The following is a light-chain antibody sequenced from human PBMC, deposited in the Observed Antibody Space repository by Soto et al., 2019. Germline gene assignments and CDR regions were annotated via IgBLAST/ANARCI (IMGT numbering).Light chain of an antibody. CDR2: GAS. CDR1: QSVSSSY. Sequence: EVVLSQSPGTLSLSTGERATLSCRASQSVSSSYLAWYQQKPGQAPSLLIYGASRRATGIPDRFSGSGSGTDFTLTISRLEPEDFAVYYCQQYDSSPITFGQGTRLEIK. CDR3: QQYDSSPIT. J-gene: IGKJ5*01. V-gene: IGKV3-20*01.